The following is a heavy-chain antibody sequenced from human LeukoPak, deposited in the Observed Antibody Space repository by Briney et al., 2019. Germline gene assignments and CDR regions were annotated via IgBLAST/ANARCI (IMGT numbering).Heavy chain of an antibody. CDR1: GFSFSNYA. J-gene: IGHJ4*02. CDR2: ISGSGGST. Sequence: GGPLRLSCVPSGFSFSNYAMSWVRQAPGKGLEWVSSISGSGGSTHYVDSVKGRFTISRDKTKNTLYLQMNSLRAEDTAVYYCAKSSYYDASGYYREYYFDSWGQGTLVTVSS. D-gene: IGHD3-22*01. V-gene: IGHV3-23*01. CDR3: AKSSYYDASGYYREYYFDS.